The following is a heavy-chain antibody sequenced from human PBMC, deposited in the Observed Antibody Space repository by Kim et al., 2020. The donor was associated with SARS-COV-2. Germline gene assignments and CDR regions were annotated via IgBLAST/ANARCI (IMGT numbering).Heavy chain of an antibody. V-gene: IGHV4-34*01. D-gene: IGHD6-6*01. Sequence: GGTKYNPSLKSRVTISVDTSKNQFSLNLSSVTAADTAVYFCAVVVLGYYFDSWGQGTRVNVSS. CDR2: GGT. J-gene: IGHJ4*02. CDR3: AVVVLGYYFDS.